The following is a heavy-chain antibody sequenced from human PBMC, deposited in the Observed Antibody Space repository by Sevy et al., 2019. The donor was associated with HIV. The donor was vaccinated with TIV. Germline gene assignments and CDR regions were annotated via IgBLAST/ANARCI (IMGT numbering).Heavy chain of an antibody. V-gene: IGHV4-4*07. CDR3: ARDERVDYYDSSGYHY. Sequence: SETLSLTCTVSGGSISSYYWSWIRQPAGKGLEWIGRIYTSGSTNYNPSLKSRVTMSVDTSKNQFSLKLSSLTAADTAVYYCARDERVDYYDSSGYHYWGQGTLVTVSS. J-gene: IGHJ4*02. CDR1: GGSISSYY. D-gene: IGHD3-22*01. CDR2: IYTSGST.